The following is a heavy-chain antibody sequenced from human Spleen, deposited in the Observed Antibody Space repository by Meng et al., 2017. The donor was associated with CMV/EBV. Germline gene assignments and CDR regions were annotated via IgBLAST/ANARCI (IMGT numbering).Heavy chain of an antibody. CDR3: ARTPRYGSGSYEVYFDY. J-gene: IGHJ4*02. D-gene: IGHD3-10*01. V-gene: IGHV1-18*01. CDR2: ISAYNGNT. Sequence: YTFTSYGISWVRQAPGQGLEWMRWISAYNGNTNCAQKLQGRVTMTTDTSTSTAYMELRSLRSDDTAVYYCARTPRYGSGSYEVYFDYWGQGTLVTVSS. CDR1: YTFTSYG.